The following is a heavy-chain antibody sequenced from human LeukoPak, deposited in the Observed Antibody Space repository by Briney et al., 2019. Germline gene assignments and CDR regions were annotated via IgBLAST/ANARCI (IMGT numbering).Heavy chain of an antibody. Sequence: SETLSLTCTVSGGSISSSSYYWGWIRQPPGKGLEWIGSIYYSGSTYYNPSLKSRVTMSIDTSQTQFPLKLSSLTAADTAVYYCARGATTGRGLWFVPWGQGTLVTVSS. V-gene: IGHV4-39*06. CDR1: GGSISSSSYY. D-gene: IGHD1-1*01. CDR2: IYYSGST. J-gene: IGHJ5*02. CDR3: ARGATTGRGLWFVP.